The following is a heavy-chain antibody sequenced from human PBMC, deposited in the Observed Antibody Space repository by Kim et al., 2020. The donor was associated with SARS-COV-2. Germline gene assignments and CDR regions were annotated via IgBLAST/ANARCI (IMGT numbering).Heavy chain of an antibody. D-gene: IGHD2-21*01. V-gene: IGHV4-31*03. CDR2: IYYSGHT. Sequence: SETLSLTCTVSGGSISSAGDYWTWIRHLPGKDLQWIGYIYYSGHTYYNPSLQSRAIISIDTSKNQFSLEFTSVTAADTAVYYCARRSAGSYFDYWGQGALVTVSS. CDR1: GGSISSAGDY. J-gene: IGHJ4*02. CDR3: ARRSAGSYFDY.